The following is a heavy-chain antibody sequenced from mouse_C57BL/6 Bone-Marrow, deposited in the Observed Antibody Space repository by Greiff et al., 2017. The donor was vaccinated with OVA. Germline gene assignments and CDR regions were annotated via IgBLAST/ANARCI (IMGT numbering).Heavy chain of an antibody. V-gene: IGHV2-5*01. CDR1: GFSLTSYG. CDR2: IWRGGST. Sequence: VKLMESGPGLVQPSQSLSITCTVSGFSLTSYGVHWVRQSPGKGLEWLGVIWRGGSTDYNAAFMSRLSITKDNSKSQVFFKMNSLQADDTAIYYCAKEIDSNIYYYAMDYWGQGTSVTVSS. D-gene: IGHD2-5*01. J-gene: IGHJ4*01. CDR3: AKEIDSNIYYYAMDY.